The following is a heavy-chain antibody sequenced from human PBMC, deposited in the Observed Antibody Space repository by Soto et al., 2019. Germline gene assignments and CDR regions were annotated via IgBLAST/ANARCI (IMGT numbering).Heavy chain of an antibody. D-gene: IGHD2-2*01. Sequence: EVQLLESGGGLVQTGGSLRLSCAASGFTFSSYAMSWVLQAPGKGLEWVSAISGSGGSTYYADSVKGRFTISRDNAKNTLYLQMNSLRAEDTAVYYCAKDLVVVPAAMFDYWGQGTLVTVSS. J-gene: IGHJ4*02. CDR3: AKDLVVVPAAMFDY. CDR1: GFTFSSYA. CDR2: ISGSGGST. V-gene: IGHV3-23*01.